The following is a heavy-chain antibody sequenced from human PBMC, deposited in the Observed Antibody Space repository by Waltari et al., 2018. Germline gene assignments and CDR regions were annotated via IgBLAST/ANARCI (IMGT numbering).Heavy chain of an antibody. CDR1: GFTVSSNY. CDR2: IYSGGST. V-gene: IGHV3-53*04. J-gene: IGHJ2*01. CDR3: ARDTHCSSTSCFNWYFDL. D-gene: IGHD2-2*01. Sequence: EVQLVEPGGGLVQPGGSLRLSCAASGFTVSSNYMSWVRQAPGKGLEWVSVIYSGGSTYYADSVKGRFTISRHNSKNTLDLQMNSLRAEDTAVYYCARDTHCSSTSCFNWYFDLWGRGTLVTVSS.